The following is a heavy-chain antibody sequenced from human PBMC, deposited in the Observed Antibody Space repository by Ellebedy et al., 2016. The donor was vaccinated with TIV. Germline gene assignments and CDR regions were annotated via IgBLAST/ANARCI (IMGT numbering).Heavy chain of an antibody. CDR3: ARTNGGYYGSGSQFDY. CDR1: GDSISSGSYS. V-gene: IGHV4-30-2*01. CDR2: MYHSGST. Sequence: SETLSLTXAVSGDSISSGSYSWNWIRQPPGKGLEWIGHMYHSGSTYYNPSLKSRVTTSVDRSKNQFSLKLSSVTAADTAVYYCARTNGGYYGSGSQFDYWGQGTLVTVSS. D-gene: IGHD3-10*01. J-gene: IGHJ4*02.